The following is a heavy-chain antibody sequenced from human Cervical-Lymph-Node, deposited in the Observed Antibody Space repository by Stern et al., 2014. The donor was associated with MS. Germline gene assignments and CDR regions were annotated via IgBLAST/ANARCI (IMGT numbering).Heavy chain of an antibody. CDR2: INPSGGTT. V-gene: IGHV1-46*03. J-gene: IGHJ4*02. CDR1: GYTFTSYY. D-gene: IGHD5-18*01. CDR3: ARGRGRGYSYGPDY. Sequence: QVQLVESGAEVKKPGASVKVSCKASGYTFTSYYLHWVRQAPGQGLEWVGVINPSGGTTSYAQKFQGRVTLTRDTSTSPVYMELSSLRSEDTAVYYCARGRGRGYSYGPDYWGQGTRVTVSS.